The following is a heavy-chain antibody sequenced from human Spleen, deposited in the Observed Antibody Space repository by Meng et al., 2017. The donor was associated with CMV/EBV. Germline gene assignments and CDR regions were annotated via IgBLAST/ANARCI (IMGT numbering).Heavy chain of an antibody. V-gene: IGHV1-18*01. CDR3: ARDGCSSTSCYFSYYYGMDV. CDR1: GHSFTTYT. D-gene: IGHD2-2*01. CDR2: ISAYNGNT. J-gene: IGHJ6*02. Sequence: ASVKVSCKPSGHSFTTYTITWVRQAPGQGLEWMGCISAYNGNTNYAQKVQGRVTMTTDTSTSTAYMELRSLRSDDTAVYYCARDGCSSTSCYFSYYYGMDVWGQGTTVTVSS.